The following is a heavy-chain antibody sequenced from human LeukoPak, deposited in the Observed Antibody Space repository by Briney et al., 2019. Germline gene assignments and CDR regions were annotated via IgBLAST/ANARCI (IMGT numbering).Heavy chain of an antibody. D-gene: IGHD1-26*01. Sequence: GGSLRLSCAASGFTFSSYAMSWVRQAPGKGLEWVSATSGSGDGTFYADSVKGRFTISRDNSKNTLYLQMNSLRAEDTAVYYCAHLEDSGSYEGIDYWGQGTLVTVSS. CDR2: TSGSGDGT. V-gene: IGHV3-23*01. CDR1: GFTFSSYA. J-gene: IGHJ4*02. CDR3: AHLEDSGSYEGIDY.